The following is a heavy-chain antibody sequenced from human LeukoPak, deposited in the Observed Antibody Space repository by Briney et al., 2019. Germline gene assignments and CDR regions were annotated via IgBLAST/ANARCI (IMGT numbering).Heavy chain of an antibody. J-gene: IGHJ4*02. V-gene: IGHV4-61*02. CDR1: GGSISSGSYY. CDR3: AGGGRADDY. D-gene: IGHD3-16*01. CDR2: ISTSGTT. Sequence: PSETLSLTCTVSGGSISSGSYYWSWLRQPGGKVLYCIGLISTSGTTNYTPSLKTRVTISVDTSKNQFSLKLSSVTAADTAVYYCAGGGRADDYWGQGTLVTVSS.